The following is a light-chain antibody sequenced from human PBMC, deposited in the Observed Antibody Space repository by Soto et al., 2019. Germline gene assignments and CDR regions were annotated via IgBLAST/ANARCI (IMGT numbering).Light chain of an antibody. J-gene: IGKJ1*01. CDR2: AAS. V-gene: IGKV1-6*02. Sequence: AIQMTQSPSSLSASVGDRVTITCRASQDIRNDLGWYQQKPGKAPKTLINAASNLQSGATSRFSGSGSGTELTISISRQQHEDFATYHSLRDNNYPRTFVQGTRVDVK. CDR3: LRDNNYPRT. CDR1: QDIRND.